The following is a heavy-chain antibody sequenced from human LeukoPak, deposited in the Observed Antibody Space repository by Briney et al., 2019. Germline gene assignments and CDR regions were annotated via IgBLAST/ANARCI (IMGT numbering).Heavy chain of an antibody. CDR2: INWNGGST. J-gene: IGHJ6*02. Sequence: GGSLRLSCAAPGFTFDDYGMSWVRQAPGKGLEWVSGINWNGGSTGYADSVKGRFTISRDNAKNSLYLQMNSLRAEDTALYHCARAGAGYYYYYYGMDVWGQGTTVTVSS. CDR3: ARAGAGYYYYYYGMDV. CDR1: GFTFDDYG. D-gene: IGHD1-14*01. V-gene: IGHV3-20*01.